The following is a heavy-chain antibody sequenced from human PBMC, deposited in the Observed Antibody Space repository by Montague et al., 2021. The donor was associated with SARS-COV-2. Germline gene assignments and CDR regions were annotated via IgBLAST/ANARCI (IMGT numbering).Heavy chain of an antibody. CDR2: ISHTEST. CDR1: SGSISNYY. Sequence: SETLSLTCTVSSGSISNYYWSWIRRPPGKGLEWIGFISHTESTNYNPSLESRVSISIDTSKSQFSLRVRSVTAADTAVYYCAGSVQFAYGLDVWGQGTTVTISS. V-gene: IGHV4-59*08. D-gene: IGHD3-16*01. J-gene: IGHJ6*02. CDR3: AGSVQFAYGLDV.